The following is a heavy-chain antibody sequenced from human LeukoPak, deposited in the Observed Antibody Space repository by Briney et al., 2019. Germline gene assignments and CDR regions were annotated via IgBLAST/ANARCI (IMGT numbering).Heavy chain of an antibody. CDR2: INWNGGRT. D-gene: IGHD5-24*01. J-gene: IGHJ3*02. CDR1: GFTFDEYA. Sequence: PWGSLRLSCAASGFTFDEYAMHWVRQAPGKGLEWVSGINWNGGRTGYADSVKGRFTMSRDNAKNSLYLQMNSLRAGDTALYYCARAVEMATIGDAFDIWGQGTMVSVSS. CDR3: ARAVEMATIGDAFDI. V-gene: IGHV3-20*04.